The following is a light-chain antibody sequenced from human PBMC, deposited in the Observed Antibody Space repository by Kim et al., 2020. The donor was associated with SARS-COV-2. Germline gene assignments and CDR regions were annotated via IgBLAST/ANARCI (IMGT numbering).Light chain of an antibody. Sequence: SYELTQPPSVSVSPGQTASITCSGDRLGNKYVCWYQQKPGQSPVLVIYQGYNRPSGIPERSSGSSSGNTATLTISGTQAMDEADYYCQAWDSSAAIFGAGTKLTVL. CDR1: RLGNKY. V-gene: IGLV3-1*01. CDR2: QGY. CDR3: QAWDSSAAI. J-gene: IGLJ2*01.